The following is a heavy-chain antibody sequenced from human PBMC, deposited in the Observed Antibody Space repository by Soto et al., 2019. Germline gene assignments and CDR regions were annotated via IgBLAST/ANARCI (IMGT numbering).Heavy chain of an antibody. CDR2: ISTYNGNT. D-gene: IGHD6-19*01. CDR3: AGAGYSSGWFPR. J-gene: IGHJ4*02. Sequence: QVQLLQSGPEVKKPGASVRVSCRASGYSFTSFGITWVRQAPGQGLEWMGWISTYNGNTNYAQKLQDRVTMTTDTSTTTAYMELRSLRSDDTAVYYRAGAGYSSGWFPRWGQGTLVTVSS. CDR1: GYSFTSFG. V-gene: IGHV1-18*01.